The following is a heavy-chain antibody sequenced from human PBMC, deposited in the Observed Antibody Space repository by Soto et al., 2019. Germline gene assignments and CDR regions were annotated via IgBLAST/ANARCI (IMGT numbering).Heavy chain of an antibody. D-gene: IGHD5-18*01. Sequence: SDTLSLTCTVSGGSISSYYWSWIRQPPGKGLEWIGYIYRGSTNYNPSLKSRVTISVDTSKNQFSLKLSSVTAADTAVYYCARQLWGLGNWFDPWGQGTLVTVSS. CDR3: ARQLWGLGNWFDP. V-gene: IGHV4-59*08. CDR2: IYRGST. CDR1: GGSISSYY. J-gene: IGHJ5*02.